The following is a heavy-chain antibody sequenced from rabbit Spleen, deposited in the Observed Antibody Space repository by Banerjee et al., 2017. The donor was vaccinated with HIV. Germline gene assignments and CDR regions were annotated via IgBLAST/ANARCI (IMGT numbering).Heavy chain of an antibody. Sequence: LEESGGGLVKPGGTLTLTCKASGIDFSSSYWICWVRQAPGKGLEWIVCIDIGSSGFTYYANWAKGRFTISRTSSTTVTLQMTSLTAADTATYFCARDTASSFSSYGMDLWGQGTLVTVS. CDR3: ARDTASSFSSYGMDL. CDR2: IDIGSSGFT. V-gene: IGHV1S45*01. D-gene: IGHD8-1*01. CDR1: GIDFSSSYW. J-gene: IGHJ6*01.